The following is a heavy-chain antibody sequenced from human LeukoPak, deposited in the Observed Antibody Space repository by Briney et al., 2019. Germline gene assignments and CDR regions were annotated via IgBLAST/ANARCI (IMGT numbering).Heavy chain of an antibody. D-gene: IGHD5-18*01. CDR3: VRDSRYTMDV. J-gene: IGHJ6*02. V-gene: IGHV3-74*01. CDR2: ITSDGSTT. CDR1: GFTFSMYW. Sequence: GGSLRLSCTASGFTFSMYWMHWVRQAPGEGPVWVSLITSDGSTTIYADSVKGRFTVSRDNAKNTLYLQMNSLRAEDTAVYYCVRDSRYTMDVWGQGTTVTVPS.